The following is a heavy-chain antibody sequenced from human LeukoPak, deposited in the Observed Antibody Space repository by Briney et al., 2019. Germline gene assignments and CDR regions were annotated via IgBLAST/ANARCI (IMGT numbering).Heavy chain of an antibody. Sequence: GGSLRLSCAAPGFTFSSYDMHWVRQATGKGLEWVSAIGTAGDTYYPGSVKGRFTISRENAKNSLYLQMNSLRAGDTAVYYCARSYSSSWYIVRYYYGMDVWGQGTTVTVSS. J-gene: IGHJ6*02. D-gene: IGHD6-13*01. CDR2: IGTAGDT. CDR3: ARSYSSSWYIVRYYYGMDV. CDR1: GFTFSSYD. V-gene: IGHV3-13*01.